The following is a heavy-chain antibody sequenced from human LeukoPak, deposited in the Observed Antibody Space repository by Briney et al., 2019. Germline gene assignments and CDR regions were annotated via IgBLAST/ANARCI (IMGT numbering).Heavy chain of an antibody. V-gene: IGHV3-7*01. CDR2: IKEDGSER. CDR3: ARHQMDTGYRPFDI. J-gene: IGHJ3*02. CDR1: GFTITTYW. D-gene: IGHD5-24*01. Sequence: PGGSLRLSCAASGFTITTYWMTWVRQAPGKGLEWVAKIKEDGSERSYVDSVKGRFTISRDSARNSLYLQMNSLRVEDTAVYFCARHQMDTGYRPFDIWGQGRMVTVSS.